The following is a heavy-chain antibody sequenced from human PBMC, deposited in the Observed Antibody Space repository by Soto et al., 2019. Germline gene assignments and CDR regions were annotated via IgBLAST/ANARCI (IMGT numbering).Heavy chain of an antibody. V-gene: IGHV3-23*01. CDR2: ISGSGGST. CDR1: GFTFSSYA. J-gene: IGHJ4*02. CDR3: ATQPEIRYSSGWYDGYFDY. Sequence: GGSLRLSCAASGFTFSSYAMSWVRQAPGKGLEWVSTISGSGGSTSYADSVKGRFTISRDNYKNTLYLQMNSLRTEDTAVYYCATQPEIRYSSGWYDGYFDYWGQGALVTVSS. D-gene: IGHD6-19*01.